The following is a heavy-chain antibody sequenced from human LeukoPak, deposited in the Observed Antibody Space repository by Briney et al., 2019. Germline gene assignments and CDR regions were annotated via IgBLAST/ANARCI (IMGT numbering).Heavy chain of an antibody. Sequence: GGSLRLSCAASGFAFSSYSMTWVRQAPGKGLEYVSGISSDGGSTYYANSVKGRFIISRDNSKNTVYLQMGSLRAEDMAVYYCARADCSSSSCYTVSYWGQGTLVTVSS. V-gene: IGHV3-64*01. CDR1: GFAFSSYS. CDR3: ARADCSSSSCYTVSY. J-gene: IGHJ4*02. CDR2: ISSDGGST. D-gene: IGHD2-2*02.